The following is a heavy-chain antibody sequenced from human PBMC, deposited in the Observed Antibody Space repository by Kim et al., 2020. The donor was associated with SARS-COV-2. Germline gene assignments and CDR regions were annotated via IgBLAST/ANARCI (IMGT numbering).Heavy chain of an antibody. V-gene: IGHV3-23*01. D-gene: IGHD1-26*01. CDR2: ISGSSIST. CDR1: GFTFSDYA. CDR3: AKDKVGATFYFEY. J-gene: IGHJ4*02. Sequence: GSLRLSCAASGFTFSDYAMSWVRQAPGKELEWVSTISGSSISTYYADSVKGRFTISRDNSKTTVYLQMSSLRADDTAVYYCAKDKVGATFYFEYWGQGT.